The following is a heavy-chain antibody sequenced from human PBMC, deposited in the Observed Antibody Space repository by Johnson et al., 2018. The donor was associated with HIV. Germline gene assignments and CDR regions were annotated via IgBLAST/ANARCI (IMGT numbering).Heavy chain of an antibody. CDR1: GFTFNNHW. V-gene: IGHV3-74*01. J-gene: IGHJ3*01. CDR3: VRTSVTGARCLGYVPFEV. CDR2: INGDGSRT. D-gene: IGHD3-10*02. Sequence: VQLVESGGGLVQPGGSLRLSCGASGFTFNNHWMQWVRQAPGKGLVWVSRINGDGSRTSYADSVKGRFTIARDNAKNTLVREMKSLRAEDTAVYYCVRTSVTGARCLGYVPFEVWGQVTMVTVSS.